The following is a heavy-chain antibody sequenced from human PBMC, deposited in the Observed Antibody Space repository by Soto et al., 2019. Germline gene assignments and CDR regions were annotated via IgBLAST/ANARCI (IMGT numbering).Heavy chain of an antibody. CDR1: GFSFSSYY. V-gene: IGHV3-21*02. CDR2: ISISSSYI. Sequence: EVQLVESGGGLVKPGGSLRLSCAVSGFSFSSYYMNWVRQAPGKGLEWVSSISISSSYIYYSDSLKGRFVISRDNAKSSLYLQMNGLRADDTAVYYCARSSGLATPGTMDFWGQGTLVTVSS. J-gene: IGHJ4*02. D-gene: IGHD3-10*01. CDR3: ARSSGLATPGTMDF.